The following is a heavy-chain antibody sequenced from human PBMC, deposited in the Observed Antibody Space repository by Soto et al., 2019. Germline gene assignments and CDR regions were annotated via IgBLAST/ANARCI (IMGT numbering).Heavy chain of an antibody. Sequence: SVKVSCKASGGTFSSYAISWVRQAPGQGLEWMGGIIPIFGTANYAQKFQGRVTITADESTSTAYMELSSLRSEDTAVYYCAEGRYSSGWAGYYGMDVWGQGTKVTVSS. J-gene: IGHJ6*02. D-gene: IGHD6-19*01. CDR2: IIPIFGTA. V-gene: IGHV1-69*13. CDR3: AEGRYSSGWAGYYGMDV. CDR1: GGTFSSYA.